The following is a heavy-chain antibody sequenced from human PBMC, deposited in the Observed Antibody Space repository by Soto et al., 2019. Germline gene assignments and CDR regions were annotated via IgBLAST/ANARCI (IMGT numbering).Heavy chain of an antibody. V-gene: IGHV1-18*01. CDR3: ARDRSYYYETSGYPFDY. Sequence: ASVKVSCEACGDSFERYGISWVRQAPGQRPEWMGWISADNGDTRLSQNVQGRLTLTTDTSTNTAYMDLRSLSSDDTAVYYCARDRSYYYETSGYPFDYWGQGTQVTVSS. CDR1: GDSFERYG. CDR2: ISADNGDT. J-gene: IGHJ4*02. D-gene: IGHD3-22*01.